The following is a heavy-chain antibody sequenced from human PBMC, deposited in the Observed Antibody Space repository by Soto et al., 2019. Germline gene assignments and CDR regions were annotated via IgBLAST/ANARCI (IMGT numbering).Heavy chain of an antibody. Sequence: QVQLVQSGAEVKKPGASVKVSCKASGYSFTSFGITWVRQAPGQGLEWMGWISAYNGNTNYAQKLQGKVIMTTDRSPNAVYMELRRLTSVDKAVYYGARDRGDTAMVTFKCWGQRTLVIVSS. D-gene: IGHD5-18*01. V-gene: IGHV1-18*04. CDR1: GYSFTSFG. CDR3: ARDRGDTAMVTFKC. CDR2: ISAYNGNT. J-gene: IGHJ4*02.